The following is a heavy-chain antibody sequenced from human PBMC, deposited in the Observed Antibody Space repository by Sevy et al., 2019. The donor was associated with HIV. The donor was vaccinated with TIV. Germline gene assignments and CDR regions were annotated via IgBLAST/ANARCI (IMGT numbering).Heavy chain of an antibody. CDR3: ANRHLGCSGGSGGWIDA. CDR1: GFTFSSYA. Sequence: GGSMRLSCAASGFTFSSYAMGWVRQAPGKGMEWVSAIGGSGGGTYYADSVKGRFARSRDNSMNTLYLKMNSLGAEDMGVYYCANRHLGCSGGSGGWIDAWGQGTLVTVSS. V-gene: IGHV3-23*01. J-gene: IGHJ5*02. D-gene: IGHD2-15*01. CDR2: IGGSGGGT.